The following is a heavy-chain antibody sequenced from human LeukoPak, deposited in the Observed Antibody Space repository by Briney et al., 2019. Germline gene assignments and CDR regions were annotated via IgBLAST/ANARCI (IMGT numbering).Heavy chain of an antibody. J-gene: IGHJ5*01. D-gene: IGHD1-26*01. Sequence: SQTLSLTCTVSNAFITSGSYYWTWIRQSAGKGLEWIGHIYTNGSTTYNPSLKSRITISVDTSKNQFSLKLSSVTAADTAVYYCARGGDWFDSWDQGTLVTVSA. CDR3: ARGGDWFDS. CDR2: IYTNGST. V-gene: IGHV4-61*09. CDR1: NAFITSGSYY.